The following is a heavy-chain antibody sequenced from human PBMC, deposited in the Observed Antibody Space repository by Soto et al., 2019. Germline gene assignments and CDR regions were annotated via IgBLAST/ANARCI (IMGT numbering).Heavy chain of an antibody. Sequence: PGGSLRLSCAASGFTFSSYAMSWVRQAPGKGLEWVSAISGSGGSTYYADSVKGRFTISRDNSKNTLYLQMNSLRAEDTAVYYCANVPGVWYYYDSSGFDAFDIWGQGTMVTVSS. CDR3: ANVPGVWYYYDSSGFDAFDI. V-gene: IGHV3-23*01. J-gene: IGHJ3*02. CDR1: GFTFSSYA. CDR2: ISGSGGST. D-gene: IGHD3-22*01.